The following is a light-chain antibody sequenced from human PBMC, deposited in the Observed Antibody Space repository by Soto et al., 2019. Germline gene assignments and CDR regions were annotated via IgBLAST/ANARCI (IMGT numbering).Light chain of an antibody. CDR3: QQSYSTPIT. CDR1: QGISSA. CDR2: DAS. Sequence: AIQLTPSPSSLSASVGDRVTITCRASQGISSALAWYQQKPGKAPKLLIYDASALPRGVPSRFSGSGSGTDFTLTINSLQPEDFATYYCQQSYSTPITFGQGTRLEIK. J-gene: IGKJ5*01. V-gene: IGKV1-13*02.